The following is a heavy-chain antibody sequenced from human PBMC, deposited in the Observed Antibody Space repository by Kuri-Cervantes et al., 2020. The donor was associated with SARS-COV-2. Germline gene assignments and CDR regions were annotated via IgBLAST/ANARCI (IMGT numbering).Heavy chain of an antibody. CDR3: ARQYFKRFGDYSYYMDV. CDR1: GGTFSSYA. Sequence: SVKVSCKASGGTFSSYAISWVRQAPGQGLEWMGRIIPMFGSASYAQKFQGRVTITADKSTSTAYMELSSLRSEDTAVYYCARQYFKRFGDYSYYMDVWGKGNTVNVSS. J-gene: IGHJ6*03. V-gene: IGHV1-69*06. CDR2: IIPMFGSA. D-gene: IGHD2/OR15-2a*01.